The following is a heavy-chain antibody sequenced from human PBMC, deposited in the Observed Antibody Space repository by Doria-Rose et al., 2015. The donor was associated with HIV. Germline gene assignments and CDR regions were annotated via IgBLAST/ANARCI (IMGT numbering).Heavy chain of an antibody. CDR1: GGSISHYY. Sequence: QVQLQESGPGLVKPSETLSLTCSVSGGSISHYYWSWIRQPPGKGLEYTGDIFYTGSTNYSPSLKSRVSISIDTSKTKFSLRLSSVTAADTAVYYCARVLSGTYDYWGQGTLVTVSS. D-gene: IGHD1-26*01. CDR2: IFYTGST. CDR3: ARVLSGTYDY. J-gene: IGHJ4*02. V-gene: IGHV4-59*01.